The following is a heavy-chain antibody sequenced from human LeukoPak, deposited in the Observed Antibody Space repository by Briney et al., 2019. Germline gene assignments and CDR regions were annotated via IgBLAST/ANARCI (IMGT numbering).Heavy chain of an antibody. V-gene: IGHV4-34*01. D-gene: IGHD1-1*01. CDR2: ISHSGTT. CDR3: ARASSFDKTTRWNPAYFGP. J-gene: IGHJ5*02. CDR1: GGSLSGFY. Sequence: SETLSLTCAVHGGSLSGFYWSWIRQPPGKGLEWIGEISHSGTTNYNPSLKSRVTISVDTSKNQVSLDLASVTAADTAVYYCARASSFDKTTRWNPAYFGPWGPGSLVTVAS.